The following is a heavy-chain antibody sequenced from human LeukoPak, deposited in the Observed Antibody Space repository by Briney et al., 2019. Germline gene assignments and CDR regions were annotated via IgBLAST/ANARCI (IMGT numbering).Heavy chain of an antibody. V-gene: IGHV4-39*01. CDR3: ARNPIAVAGKGFFDY. J-gene: IGHJ4*02. CDR2: IYYSGST. D-gene: IGHD6-19*01. CDR1: GGSISSSSYY. Sequence: PSETLSLTCTVSGGSISSSSYYWGWIRQPPGKGLGWIGSIYYSGSTYYNPSLKSRVTISVDTSKNQFSLKLSSVTAADTAVYYCARNPIAVAGKGFFDYWGQGTLVTVSS.